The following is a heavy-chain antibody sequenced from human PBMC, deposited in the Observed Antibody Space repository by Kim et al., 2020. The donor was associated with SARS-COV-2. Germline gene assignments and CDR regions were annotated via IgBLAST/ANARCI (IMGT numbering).Heavy chain of an antibody. CDR2: IYYSGST. CDR3: ARVSYYYYGMDV. CDR1: GGSISSYY. V-gene: IGHV4-59*01. J-gene: IGHJ6*02. Sequence: SETLSLTCTVSGGSISSYYWSWIRQPPGKGLEWIGYIYYSGSTNYNPSLKSRVTISVDTSKNQFSLKLSSVTAADTAVYYCARVSYYYYGMDVWGQGTTVTVSS.